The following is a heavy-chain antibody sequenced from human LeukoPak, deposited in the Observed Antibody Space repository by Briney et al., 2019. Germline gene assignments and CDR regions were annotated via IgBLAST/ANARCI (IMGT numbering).Heavy chain of an antibody. CDR1: GFTFSGYA. CDR3: AKKGLYYQGMDV. V-gene: IGHV3-23*05. D-gene: IGHD2-2*01. J-gene: IGHJ6*02. CDR2: IFASGSTT. Sequence: GGSLRLSCAASGFTFSGYAMNWVRQAPGKGLEWVSLIFASGSTTKYADSVKGRFTLSRDNSKNTLYLQMNSLRAEDTAVYYCAKKGLYYQGMDVWGQGTTVTVSS.